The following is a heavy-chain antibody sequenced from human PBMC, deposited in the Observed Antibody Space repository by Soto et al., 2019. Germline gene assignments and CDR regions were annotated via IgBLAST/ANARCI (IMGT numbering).Heavy chain of an antibody. CDR1: GFTFSSYA. Sequence: EVQLLESGGGLVQPGGYLRLSCAASGFTFSSYAMSWVRQAPGKGLEGVSAINGSGGSTYYADSVKGRFTISRDNAKNRLYLQMNSLRAEDTAVYYCAKALSPYDILTGSDDWGQGTLVTVSS. J-gene: IGHJ4*02. CDR3: AKALSPYDILTGSDD. CDR2: INGSGGST. V-gene: IGHV3-23*01. D-gene: IGHD3-9*01.